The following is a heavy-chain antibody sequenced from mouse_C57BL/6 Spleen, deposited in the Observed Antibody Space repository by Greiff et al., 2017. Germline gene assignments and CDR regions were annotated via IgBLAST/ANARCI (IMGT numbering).Heavy chain of an antibody. Sequence: VQLQQPGAELVRPGSSVKLSCKASGYTFTSYWMAWVKQRPGQGLEWIGNIYPSDSETHYNHKFKDKATLTVDKSSSTAYMQLSSLTSEDSAVYYCAREGSAAQATYYYAMDYWGQGTSVTVSS. CDR3: AREGSAAQATYYYAMDY. D-gene: IGHD3-2*02. CDR1: GYTFTSYW. CDR2: IYPSDSET. V-gene: IGHV1-61*01. J-gene: IGHJ4*01.